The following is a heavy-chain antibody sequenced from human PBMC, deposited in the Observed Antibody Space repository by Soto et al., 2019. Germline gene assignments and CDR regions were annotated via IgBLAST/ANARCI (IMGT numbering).Heavy chain of an antibody. CDR2: ISAYNGNT. CDR3: ARGWNDY. Sequence: QVQLVQSGAEVKKPGASVKVSCEAAGNTFTSYGISWARQAPGQGLEWMGWISAYNGNTNDAQKLQGRVTMTTDTCTSRAHVGLRRLRFDDTVVYYCARGWNDYCGQGTLGTVSS. J-gene: IGHJ4*02. CDR1: GNTFTSYG. V-gene: IGHV1-18*01. D-gene: IGHD1-1*01.